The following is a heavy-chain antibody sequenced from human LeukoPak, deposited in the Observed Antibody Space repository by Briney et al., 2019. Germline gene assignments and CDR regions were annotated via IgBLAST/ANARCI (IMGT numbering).Heavy chain of an antibody. CDR2: IDPSDSYT. Sequence: GESLKISCKGSGYSFSSYWINWVRQMPGKGLEWMGTIDPSDSYTNYSPSFQGHVTISADKSISTAYLQWSGLKASDTAMYYCATHDYGDFGDYWGQGTLVTVSS. V-gene: IGHV5-10-1*01. CDR3: ATHDYGDFGDY. D-gene: IGHD4-17*01. J-gene: IGHJ4*02. CDR1: GYSFSSYW.